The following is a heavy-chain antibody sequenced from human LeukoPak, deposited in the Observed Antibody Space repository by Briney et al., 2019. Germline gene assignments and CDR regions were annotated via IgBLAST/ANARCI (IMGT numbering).Heavy chain of an antibody. V-gene: IGHV3-9*01. CDR1: GFTFDDYA. CDR3: AKDYDILTGLAVGAFDI. D-gene: IGHD3-9*01. CDR2: ISWNSGSI. J-gene: IGHJ3*02. Sequence: GRSLRLSCAASGFTFDDYAMHWVRQAPGKGLEWVSGISWNSGSIGYADSVKGRFTISRDNAKNSLYLQMNSLRAEDTALYYCAKDYDILTGLAVGAFDIWGQGTMVTVSS.